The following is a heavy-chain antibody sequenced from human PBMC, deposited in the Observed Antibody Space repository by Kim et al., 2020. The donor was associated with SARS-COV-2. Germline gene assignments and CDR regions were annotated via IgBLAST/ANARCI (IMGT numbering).Heavy chain of an antibody. J-gene: IGHJ6*02. CDR2: IIPILGIA. CDR3: ARDMVVPAAKSGASGMDV. Sequence: SVKVSCKASGGTFSSYAISWVRQAPGQGLEWMGRIIPILGIANYAQKFQGRVTITADKSTSTAYMELSSLRSEDTAVYYCARDMVVPAAKSGASGMDVWGQGTTVTVSS. CDR1: GGTFSSYA. V-gene: IGHV1-69*04. D-gene: IGHD2-2*01.